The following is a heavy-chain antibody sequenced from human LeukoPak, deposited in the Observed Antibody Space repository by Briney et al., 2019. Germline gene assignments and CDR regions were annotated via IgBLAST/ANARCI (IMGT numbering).Heavy chain of an antibody. CDR3: ARDLNREDFDY. Sequence: GGSLRLSCAASRFTFNSYAMSWVRQAPGKGLEWVAIIWFDGSDKYYGDSVKGRFTISRDNSKNTLYLQMNSLRVEDTAVYYCARDLNREDFDYWGQGTLVAVSS. V-gene: IGHV3-33*08. CDR2: IWFDGSDK. J-gene: IGHJ4*02. D-gene: IGHD1-14*01. CDR1: RFTFNSYA.